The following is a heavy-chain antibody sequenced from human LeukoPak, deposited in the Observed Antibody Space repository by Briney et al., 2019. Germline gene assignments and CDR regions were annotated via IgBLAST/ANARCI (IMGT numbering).Heavy chain of an antibody. CDR2: IRTKAYGATT. D-gene: IGHD1-7*01. V-gene: IGHV3-49*03. CDR1: GFTFGDYA. J-gene: IGHJ4*02. Sequence: GGSLRLSCTASGFTFGDYAMSWFRQAPGKGLEWVGFIRTKAYGATTEYAASVKGSFTISRDDSKSIAYLQVNSLETEDTAVYYCSRVRNNWNYPQFPQTFDYWGQGTLVTVSS. CDR3: SRVRNNWNYPQFPQTFDY.